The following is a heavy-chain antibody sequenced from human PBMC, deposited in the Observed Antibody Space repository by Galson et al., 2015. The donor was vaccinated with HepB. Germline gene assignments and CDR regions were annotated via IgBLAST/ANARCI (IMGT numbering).Heavy chain of an antibody. J-gene: IGHJ6*02. Sequence: ETLSLTCSVSRGSVNNYYWSWIRQSPGNRPERIGYIYYNGDTTYNPSLGYRVGMSVETSINQVSLRLTSVTAADTAVYYCARDGPSPPTPFGVVMYPSDYYYGMDVWGQGTTVTVSS. V-gene: IGHV4-59*02. CDR3: ARDGPSPPTPFGVVMYPSDYYYGMDV. D-gene: IGHD3-3*01. CDR2: IYYNGDT. CDR1: RGSVNNYY.